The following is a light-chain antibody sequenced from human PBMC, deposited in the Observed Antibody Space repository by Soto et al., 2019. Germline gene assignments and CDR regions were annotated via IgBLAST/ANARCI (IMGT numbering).Light chain of an antibody. V-gene: IGLV2-8*01. CDR3: SSYAGSDNVL. J-gene: IGLJ2*01. Sequence: QSALTQPPSVSGSPGQSVTISCAGTSTDSRHYKDVSWYQQRPGKAPKLIIFEVNKRPSGVPDRFSGSKSGNTTSLSVSRLLAEDEADYFCSSYAGSDNVLFGGGTKLTVL. CDR1: STDSRHYKD. CDR2: EVN.